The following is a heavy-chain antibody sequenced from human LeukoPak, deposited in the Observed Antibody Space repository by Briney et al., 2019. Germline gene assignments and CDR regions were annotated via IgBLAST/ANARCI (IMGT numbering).Heavy chain of an antibody. CDR3: ARVGYDSSGYYAYYFVY. D-gene: IGHD3-22*01. Sequence: ASVKVSCKASGYTFTGYYMHWVRQAPGQGLEWMGRINPNSGGTNYAQKFQGRVTMTRDTSISTAYMELSRLRSDDTAVYYCARVGYDSSGYYAYYFVYWGQGTLVTVSS. J-gene: IGHJ4*02. CDR1: GYTFTGYY. V-gene: IGHV1-2*06. CDR2: INPNSGGT.